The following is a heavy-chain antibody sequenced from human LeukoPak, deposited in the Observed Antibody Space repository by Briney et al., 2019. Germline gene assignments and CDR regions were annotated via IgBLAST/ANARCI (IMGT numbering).Heavy chain of an antibody. Sequence: GGSLGLSCAASGFTFNNYGMHWVRQAPGKGLEWVTFTSYHGNDQYYADSVKGRFIISRDNSKNTLYLQINSLTIEDTAVYHCAKDVSTGWSFDYWGQGALVTVSS. V-gene: IGHV3-30*02. CDR3: AKDVSTGWSFDY. CDR1: GFTFNNYG. CDR2: TSYHGNDQ. D-gene: IGHD6-19*01. J-gene: IGHJ4*02.